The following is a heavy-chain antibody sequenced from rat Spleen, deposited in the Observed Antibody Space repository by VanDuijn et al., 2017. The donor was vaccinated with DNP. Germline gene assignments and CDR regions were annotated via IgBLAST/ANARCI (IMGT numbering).Heavy chain of an antibody. CDR1: GFSFTSYH. CDR2: MRSDGDT. J-gene: IGHJ2*01. Sequence: QVQLRESGPGMVQPSQTLSLTCTVSGFSFTSYHVHWVRQPPGKGLEWMGVMRSDGDTSYNSALKSRLSISRDTSKGQVFLKMNSLQTEDTATYYCVRDPYNSGFDYWGQGVMVTVSS. V-gene: IGHV2-32*01. CDR3: VRDPYNSGFDY. D-gene: IGHD4-3*01.